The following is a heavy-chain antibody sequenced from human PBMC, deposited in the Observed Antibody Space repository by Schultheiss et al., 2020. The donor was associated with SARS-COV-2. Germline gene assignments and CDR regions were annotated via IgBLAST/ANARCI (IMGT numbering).Heavy chain of an antibody. J-gene: IGHJ5*02. Sequence: ASVKVSCKASGYTFTSYGISWVRQAPGQGLEWMGWISAYNGNTNYAQKLQGRVTMTTDTSTSTAYMELRSLRSDDTAVYYCASGDYDFWSGNAGEWFDPWGQGTLVTVSS. D-gene: IGHD3-3*01. CDR3: ASGDYDFWSGNAGEWFDP. CDR1: GYTFTSYG. V-gene: IGHV1-18*01. CDR2: ISAYNGNT.